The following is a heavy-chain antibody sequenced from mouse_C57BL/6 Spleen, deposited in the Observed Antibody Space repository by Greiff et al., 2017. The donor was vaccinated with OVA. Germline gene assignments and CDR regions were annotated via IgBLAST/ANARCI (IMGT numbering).Heavy chain of an antibody. CDR3: ARPNWDRDWYFDV. CDR2: IHPNSGST. CDR1: GYTFTSYW. Sequence: QVQLQQPGAELVKPGASVKLSCKASGYTFTSYWMHWVKQRPGQGLEWIGMIHPNSGSTNYNEKFKSKATLTVDKSSSTAYMQLSSLTSEDSAVYDCARPNWDRDWYFDVWGTGTTVTVSS. D-gene: IGHD4-1*01. J-gene: IGHJ1*03. V-gene: IGHV1-64*01.